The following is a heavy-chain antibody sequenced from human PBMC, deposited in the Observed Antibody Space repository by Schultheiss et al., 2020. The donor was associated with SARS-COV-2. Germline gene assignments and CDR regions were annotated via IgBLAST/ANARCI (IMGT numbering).Heavy chain of an antibody. CDR1: GGSVSSGSYY. CDR2: INHSGST. Sequence: SQTLSLTCTVSGGSVSSGSYYWSWIRQPPGTALEWIGEINHSGSTNYNPSLKSRVTMSVDTSKNQFSLKLSSVTAADTAVYYCARAGYSSSNWFDPWGQGTLVTVSS. CDR3: ARAGYSSSNWFDP. D-gene: IGHD6-6*01. J-gene: IGHJ5*02. V-gene: IGHV4-61*01.